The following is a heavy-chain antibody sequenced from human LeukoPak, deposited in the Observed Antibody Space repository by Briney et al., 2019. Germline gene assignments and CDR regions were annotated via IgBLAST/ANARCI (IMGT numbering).Heavy chain of an antibody. D-gene: IGHD3-3*01. Sequence: GRSLRLSCAASGFTFDDYAMHWVRQAPGKGLEWVSGISWNSGSIGYADSVKGRFTISRDNAKNSLYLQMNSLRAEDTALYYCALGGDFWSGPGSFDYWGQGTLVTVSS. V-gene: IGHV3-9*01. J-gene: IGHJ4*02. CDR1: GFTFDDYA. CDR3: ALGGDFWSGPGSFDY. CDR2: ISWNSGSI.